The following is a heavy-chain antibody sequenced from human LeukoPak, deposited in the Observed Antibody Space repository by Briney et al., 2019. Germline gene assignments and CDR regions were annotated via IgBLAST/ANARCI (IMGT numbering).Heavy chain of an antibody. CDR2: MNPNGGNT. CDR3: ARVGSGMGYYYYYGMDV. CDR1: GYTFTSYE. D-gene: IGHD3-10*01. Sequence: ASVKVSCKASGYTFTSYEINWVRQATGQGLEWMGWMNPNGGNTGYAQGFQGRVTITMNTSISTAYMELSSLRSEDTAVYYCARVGSGMGYYYYYGMDVWGQGTTVTVSS. J-gene: IGHJ6*02. V-gene: IGHV1-8*01.